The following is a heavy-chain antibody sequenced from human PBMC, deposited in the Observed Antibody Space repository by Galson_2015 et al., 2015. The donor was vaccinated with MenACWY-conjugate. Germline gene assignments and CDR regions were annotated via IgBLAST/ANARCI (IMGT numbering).Heavy chain of an antibody. Sequence: SLRLSCAASGFTFSGYAMTWVRQAPGKGLEWVSTISDSGASTYYADSVKGRFTISRDNSKNTLYLQMNSLRAEDTAIYYCAKDQSLYYSKSVVHWGQGTLVSVSS. V-gene: IGHV3-23*01. D-gene: IGHD3-10*01. CDR1: GFTFSGYA. CDR2: ISDSGAST. J-gene: IGHJ4*02. CDR3: AKDQSLYYSKSVVH.